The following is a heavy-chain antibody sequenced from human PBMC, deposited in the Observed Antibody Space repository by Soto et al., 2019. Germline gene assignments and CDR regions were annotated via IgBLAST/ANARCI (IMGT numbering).Heavy chain of an antibody. V-gene: IGHV4-39*01. J-gene: IGHJ6*02. D-gene: IGHD3-22*01. CDR2: VYYGGST. Sequence: ASETLSLTCTVSGGSISSSSYYWGWIRHPPGKGLEWIGNVYYGGSTYYNPSLKSRVTISVETSKSQFSLKLSSVTAADTAVYYCAGGDYYHSSGYYFYYYTMDVWGQGTTVTVS. CDR1: GGSISSSSYY. CDR3: AGGDYYHSSGYYFYYYTMDV.